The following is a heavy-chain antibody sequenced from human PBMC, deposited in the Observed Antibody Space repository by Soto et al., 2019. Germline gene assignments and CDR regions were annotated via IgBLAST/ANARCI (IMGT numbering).Heavy chain of an antibody. CDR2: INHSGRT. J-gene: IGHJ2*01. V-gene: IGHV4-34*01. CDR3: ARRTKVTSLPYWYFDL. CDR1: GGSFIGYY. Sequence: QVQLQQWGAGLLKPSETLSLTCAVYGGSFIGYYWSWIGQPPGRGLEWIGKINHSGRTNYNPSLKSRVTISVDTHKNQFSLKLSSVTAADTAVYYCARRTKVTSLPYWYFDLWGRGTLVTVSS. D-gene: IGHD4-17*01.